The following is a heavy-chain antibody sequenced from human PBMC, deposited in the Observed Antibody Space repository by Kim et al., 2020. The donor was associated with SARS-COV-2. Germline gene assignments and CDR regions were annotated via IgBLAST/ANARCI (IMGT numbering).Heavy chain of an antibody. Sequence: EYAASVKGRFTISRDDSKSIAYLQMNSLKTEDTAVYYCTRLVVTAIPFDYWGQGTLVTVSS. J-gene: IGHJ4*02. V-gene: IGHV3-49*02. CDR3: TRLVVTAIPFDY. D-gene: IGHD2-21*02.